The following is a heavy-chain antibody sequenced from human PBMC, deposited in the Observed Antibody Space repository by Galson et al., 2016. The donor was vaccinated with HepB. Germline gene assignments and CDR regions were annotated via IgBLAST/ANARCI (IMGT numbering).Heavy chain of an antibody. Sequence: SVKVSCKASGYTLTSYAINWVRQAPGQRLEWMGWISVSNGNTNYEQRLQGRVTMTTDTSTSTTYMELRSLRSDDTAVYYCAGSRGYCSSTSCYAYFDYRGQGTLLTVSS. V-gene: IGHV1-18*04. CDR2: ISVSNGNT. J-gene: IGHJ4*02. CDR3: AGSRGYCSSTSCYAYFDY. D-gene: IGHD2-2*01. CDR1: GYTLTSYA.